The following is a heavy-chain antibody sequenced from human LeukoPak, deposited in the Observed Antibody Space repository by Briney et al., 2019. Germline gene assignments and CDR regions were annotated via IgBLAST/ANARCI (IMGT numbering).Heavy chain of an antibody. CDR1: GFTFSYYG. Sequence: GGSLRLSCAASGFTFSYYGMHWVRQAPGKGLEWVAVISYDGSNKYYADSVKGRFTISRDNAKNSLYLQMNSLRAEDTAVYYCARDPSSGWYLKGWFDPWGQGTLVTVSS. CDR3: ARDPSSGWYLKGWFDP. J-gene: IGHJ5*02. CDR2: ISYDGSNK. V-gene: IGHV3-30*03. D-gene: IGHD6-19*01.